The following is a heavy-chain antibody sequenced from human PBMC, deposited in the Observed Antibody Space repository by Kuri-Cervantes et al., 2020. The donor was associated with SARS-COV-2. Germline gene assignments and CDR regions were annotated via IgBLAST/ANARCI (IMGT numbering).Heavy chain of an antibody. CDR1: GFTFSDYY. D-gene: IGHD3-3*01. Sequence: GGSLRLSCAASGFTFSDYYMSWIRQAPGKGLEWVSYISSSGSTIYYADSVKGRFTISRDNSKNTLYLQMNSLRAEDTAVYYCAREPRIDYDFWSGYYIPWGQGTTVTVSS. J-gene: IGHJ6*02. CDR2: ISSSGSTI. CDR3: AREPRIDYDFWSGYYIP. V-gene: IGHV3-11*04.